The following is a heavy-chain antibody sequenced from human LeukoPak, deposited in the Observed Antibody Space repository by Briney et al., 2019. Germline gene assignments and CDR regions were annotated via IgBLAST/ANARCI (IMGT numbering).Heavy chain of an antibody. CDR1: GGTFSSYA. CDR2: IIPILGIA. D-gene: IGHD2-2*02. Sequence: AASVKVSCKASGGTFSSYAISWVRQAPGQGLEWMGRIIPILGIANYAQKLQGRVTITADKSTSTAYMELSSLRSEDTAVYYCARDPRYCSSTSCYSDYYYYGMDVWGQGTTVTVSS. J-gene: IGHJ6*02. V-gene: IGHV1-69*04. CDR3: ARDPRYCSSTSCYSDYYYYGMDV.